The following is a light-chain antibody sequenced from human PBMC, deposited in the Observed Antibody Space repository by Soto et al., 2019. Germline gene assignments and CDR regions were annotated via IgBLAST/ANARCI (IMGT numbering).Light chain of an antibody. Sequence: DIVMTQSPDSLAVSLGERATINCKSSQSVLYSSNNKNYLAWYQQKPGQPPKLLIYWASTRESGVPDRFSGSGSATDFPLTISSLQAEDVAVYYCQQYYSTLFTFGPGTKVDIK. CDR3: QQYYSTLFT. CDR2: WAS. J-gene: IGKJ3*01. V-gene: IGKV4-1*01. CDR1: QSVLYSSNNKNY.